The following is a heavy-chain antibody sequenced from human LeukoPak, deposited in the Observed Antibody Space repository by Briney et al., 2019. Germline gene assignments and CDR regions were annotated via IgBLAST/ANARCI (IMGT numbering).Heavy chain of an antibody. CDR3: ARDDWNYYYYYMDV. D-gene: IGHD3-9*01. J-gene: IGHJ6*03. CDR1: GFTFSNYA. Sequence: GGSLRLSCAASGFTFSNYAMYWVRQAPGKGLECVAVISHDGRNTFYPDSVKGRFTISRDNAKNSLYLQMNNLRAEDTAVYYCARDDWNYYYYYMDVWGKGTTVSVSS. V-gene: IGHV3-30*04. CDR2: ISHDGRNT.